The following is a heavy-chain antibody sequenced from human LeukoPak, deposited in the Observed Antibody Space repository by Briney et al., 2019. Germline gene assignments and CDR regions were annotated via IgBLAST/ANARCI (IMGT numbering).Heavy chain of an antibody. CDR2: IYYSGST. CDR1: GGSISSSSYY. V-gene: IGHV4-39*01. J-gene: IGHJ4*02. D-gene: IGHD2-2*01. CDR3: ARHGVVPAASLGGFDY. Sequence: PSETLSLTCTVSGGSISSSSYYWGWIRQPPGKGLEWIGSIYYSGSTYYNPSLKSRVTISVDTSKNQFSLKLSSVTAADTAVYYCARHGVVPAASLGGFDYWGQGTLVTVSS.